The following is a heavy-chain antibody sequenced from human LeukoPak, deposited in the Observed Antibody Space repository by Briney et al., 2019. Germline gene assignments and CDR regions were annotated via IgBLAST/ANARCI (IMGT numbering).Heavy chain of an antibody. D-gene: IGHD3-22*01. V-gene: IGHV1-2*02. CDR1: GYTFTGYY. J-gene: IGHJ4*02. CDR2: INPNSGGT. Sequence: ASVKVSCKASGYTFTGYYMHWVRQAPGQGLECMGWINPNSGGTNYAQKFQGRVTMTRDTSISTAYMELSRLRSDDTAVYYCARVSGVVVTPLGYWGQGTLVTVSS. CDR3: ARVSGVVVTPLGY.